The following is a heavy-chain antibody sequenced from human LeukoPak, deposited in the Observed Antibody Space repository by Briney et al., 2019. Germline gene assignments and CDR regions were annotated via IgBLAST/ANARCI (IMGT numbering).Heavy chain of an antibody. CDR2: IYHSGST. CDR3: ARAKKYCSSTSCYAGGRFDP. Sequence: SETLSLTCAVSGGSISSSNWWSWVRQPPGKGLEWIWEIYHSGSTNYNPSLKSRVTISVDKSKNQFSLKLSSVTAADTAVYYCARAKKYCSSTSCYAGGRFDPWGQGTLVTISS. V-gene: IGHV4-4*02. CDR1: GGSISSSNW. J-gene: IGHJ5*02. D-gene: IGHD2-2*01.